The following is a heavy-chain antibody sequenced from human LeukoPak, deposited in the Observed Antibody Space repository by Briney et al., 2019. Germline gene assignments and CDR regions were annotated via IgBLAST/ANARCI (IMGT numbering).Heavy chain of an antibody. V-gene: IGHV4-59*01. CDR3: ARGGWELEMATMD. D-gene: IGHD5-24*01. J-gene: IGHJ4*02. CDR1: GGSISSYY. Sequence: PSETLSLTCTVSGGSISSYYWSWIRQPPGKGLEWIGYIYYSGSTNYNPSLKSRVTISVDTSKNQFSLKLSSVTAADTGVYYCARGGWELEMATMDWGQGTLVTVSS. CDR2: IYYSGST.